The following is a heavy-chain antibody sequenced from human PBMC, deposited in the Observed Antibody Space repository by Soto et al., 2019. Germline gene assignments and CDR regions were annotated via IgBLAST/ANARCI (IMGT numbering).Heavy chain of an antibody. CDR1: GFTFSSYG. V-gene: IGHV3-33*01. CDR2: IWYDGSNK. Sequence: GGSLRLSCAASGFTFSSYGMHWVRQAPGKGLEWVAVIWYDGSNKYYADSVKGRFTISRDNSKNTLYLQMNSLRAEDTAVYYCARDMTVGATPYYYYYGMDVWGQGTTVTVSS. CDR3: ARDMTVGATPYYYYYGMDV. D-gene: IGHD1-26*01. J-gene: IGHJ6*02.